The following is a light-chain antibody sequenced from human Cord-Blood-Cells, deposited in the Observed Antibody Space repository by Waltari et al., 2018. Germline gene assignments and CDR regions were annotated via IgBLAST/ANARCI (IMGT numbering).Light chain of an antibody. CDR2: GKN. CDR3: NSQDSSGNHPHYV. CDR1: SLRSYY. V-gene: IGLV3-19*01. J-gene: IGLJ1*01. Sequence: SSELTQDPAVSVALGQTVRITCQGDSLRSYYASWYQQKPGQAPVLVIYGKNNRPSGIPDRFSGSSSGNTASLTITGAQAEDEADYYCNSQDSSGNHPHYVFGTGTKVTVL.